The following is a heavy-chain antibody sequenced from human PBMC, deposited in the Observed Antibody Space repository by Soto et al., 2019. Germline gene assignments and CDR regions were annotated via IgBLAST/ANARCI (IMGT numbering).Heavy chain of an antibody. CDR2: ISYDGSNK. CDR3: ARDRRQEYCSSTSCRLYWFDP. CDR1: VFTCSSYA. Sequence: GSLRLSCAASVFTCSSYAMHWVRQAPGKGLEWVAVISYDGSNKYYADSVKGRFTISRDNSKNTLYLQMNSLRAEDTAVYYCARDRRQEYCSSTSCRLYWFDPWGQGTLVTVSS. D-gene: IGHD2-2*01. V-gene: IGHV3-30-3*01. J-gene: IGHJ5*02.